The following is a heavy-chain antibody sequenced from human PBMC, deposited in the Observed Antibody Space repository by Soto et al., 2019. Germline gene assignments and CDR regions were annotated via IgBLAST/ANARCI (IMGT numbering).Heavy chain of an antibody. J-gene: IGHJ5*02. CDR2: ISSSGGSR. CDR3: AKDRASPWTANWVDP. V-gene: IGHV3-23*01. D-gene: IGHD1-1*01. CDR1: GFNFNTFA. Sequence: AVGSLRLSCAASGFNFNTFAMSWIRQVPGKGLEWVSHISSSGGSRDYADSVRGRFTISRDNAKHVLFLQMNSLRADDTATYYCAKDRASPWTANWVDPWGKGTLVTVSS.